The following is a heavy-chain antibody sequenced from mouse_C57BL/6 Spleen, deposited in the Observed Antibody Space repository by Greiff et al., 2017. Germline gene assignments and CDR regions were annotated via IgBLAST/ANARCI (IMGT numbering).Heavy chain of an antibody. CDR2: INYDGSST. CDR1: GFTFSDYY. Sequence: EVQLVESEGGLVQPGSSMKLSCTASGFTFSDYYMAWVRQVPEKGLEWVANINYDGSSTYYLDSLESRFIISRDNAKNILYLQMSGLKSEDTATYYCARYYGSSYDWYFDVWGTGTTVTVSS. V-gene: IGHV5-16*01. J-gene: IGHJ1*03. CDR3: ARYYGSSYDWYFDV. D-gene: IGHD1-1*01.